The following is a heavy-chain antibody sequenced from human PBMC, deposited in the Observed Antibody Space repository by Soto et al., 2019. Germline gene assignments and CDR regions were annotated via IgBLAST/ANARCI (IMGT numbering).Heavy chain of an antibody. J-gene: IGHJ4*02. Sequence: QVQLQESGPGLVKPSQTLSLTCTVSGGSISSGDYYWSWIRQPPGKGLEWIGYIYYSGSTYYNPYLKRRVTISVDTSKNPFSLKLSSVTAADTAVYYCARERSVAGNFDYWGQGTLVTVSS. D-gene: IGHD6-19*01. CDR2: IYYSGST. CDR1: GGSISSGDYY. V-gene: IGHV4-30-4*01. CDR3: ARERSVAGNFDY.